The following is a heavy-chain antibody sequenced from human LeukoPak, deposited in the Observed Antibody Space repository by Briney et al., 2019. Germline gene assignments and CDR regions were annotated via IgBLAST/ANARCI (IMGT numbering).Heavy chain of an antibody. D-gene: IGHD5-18*01. Sequence: GGSLRLSCAASGFTFSSYAMSWVRQAPGKGLEWVSAISGSGGSSYYAGSVKGRFTISRDNSKNTLYLQINSLRAEDTAVYYCAKGNGYRRPPDYWGQGTLVTVSS. CDR2: ISGSGGSS. CDR1: GFTFSSYA. J-gene: IGHJ4*02. CDR3: AKGNGYRRPPDY. V-gene: IGHV3-23*01.